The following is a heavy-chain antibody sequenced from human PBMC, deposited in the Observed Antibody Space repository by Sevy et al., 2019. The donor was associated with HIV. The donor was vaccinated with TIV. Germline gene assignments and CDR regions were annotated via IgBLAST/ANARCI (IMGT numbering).Heavy chain of an antibody. CDR1: GGSFSGDY. CDR3: ARASIVAPGAPFDY. V-gene: IGHV4-34*01. D-gene: IGHD6-13*01. CDR2: INHSGST. Sequence: SETLSLTCAVYGGSFSGDYWSWIRQPPGKGLEWIGEINHSGSTNYYPSLKSRVTISVDTSKNQFSLKLSSVTAADTAVYYCARASIVAPGAPFDYWGQGTLVTVSS. J-gene: IGHJ4*02.